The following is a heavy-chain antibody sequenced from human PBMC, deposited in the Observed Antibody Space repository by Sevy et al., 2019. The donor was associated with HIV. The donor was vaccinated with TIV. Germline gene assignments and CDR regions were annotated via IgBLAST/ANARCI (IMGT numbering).Heavy chain of an antibody. CDR2: ISSGSTYI. J-gene: IGHJ4*02. Sequence: GGSLRLSCAASGFTFSTYSMNWVRQSPGKGLEWVSFISSGSTYIHYADSVKSLLTISRDNANNSLYMQMNRLRAEDTDVYYCARDPSRIELLYFDYWGQGTLVTVSS. D-gene: IGHD3-16*02. CDR3: ARDPSRIELLYFDY. CDR1: GFTFSTYS. V-gene: IGHV3-21*06.